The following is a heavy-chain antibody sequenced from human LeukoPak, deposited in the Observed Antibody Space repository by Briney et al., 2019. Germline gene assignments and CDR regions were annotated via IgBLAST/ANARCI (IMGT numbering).Heavy chain of an antibody. CDR3: ARGIGLQYDTSGYYYYAFDM. CDR2: IHPSGGNP. V-gene: IGHV1-46*01. J-gene: IGHJ3*02. CDR1: GYTFTSHY. Sequence: ASVKVSCKASGYTFTSHYVHWARQAPGQGLEWMGIIHPSGGNPRSTENFQGRVTMTRDTSTSTVYLELRSLTSQDTAVYYCARGIGLQYDTSGYYYYAFDMWGQGTMVTVSS. D-gene: IGHD3-22*01.